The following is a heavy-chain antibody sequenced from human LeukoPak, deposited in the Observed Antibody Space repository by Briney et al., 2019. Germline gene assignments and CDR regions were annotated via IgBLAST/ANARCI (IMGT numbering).Heavy chain of an antibody. D-gene: IGHD1-26*01. CDR1: GDSIGSGAFY. CDR2: IYYSGNL. Sequence: SETLSLTCDVSGDSIGSGAFYWGWVRQSPERGLEWIGSIYYSGNLYNNPSLKSRVTVSIDTSKNRFSLRLKSVTAADTAVYYCARGLTGGWAAVVDYWGQGTLVTVSS. CDR3: ARGLTGGWAAVVDY. J-gene: IGHJ4*02. V-gene: IGHV4-39*02.